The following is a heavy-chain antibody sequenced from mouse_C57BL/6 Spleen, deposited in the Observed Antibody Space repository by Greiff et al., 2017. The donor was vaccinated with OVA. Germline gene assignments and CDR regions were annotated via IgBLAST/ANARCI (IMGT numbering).Heavy chain of an antibody. CDR1: GYTFSSYW. D-gene: IGHD1-1*01. CDR3: ARDWGYYGSSYDYYAMDY. Sequence: QVQLQQSGAELVKPGASVKLSCKASGYTFSSYWMHWVKQRPGQGIEWIGMIHPNSGSTNYNEKFKSKATLTVDKSSSTAYMQFSSLTSEDSAVYYCARDWGYYGSSYDYYAMDYWGQGTSVTVSS. V-gene: IGHV1-64*01. CDR2: IHPNSGST. J-gene: IGHJ4*01.